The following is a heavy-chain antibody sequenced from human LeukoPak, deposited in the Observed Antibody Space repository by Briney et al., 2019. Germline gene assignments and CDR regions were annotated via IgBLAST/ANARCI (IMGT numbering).Heavy chain of an antibody. D-gene: IGHD6-19*01. Sequence: GGSLRLSCIASGFTFNTYSMHWVRQAPGKGLEWVAVLSFDGDEKHYADSVKGRFTVSRDNSKNTLYLQMNSLRAEDTAVYYYAKMGLKQWPYNYFDYWGQGTLVTVSS. CDR2: LSFDGDEK. V-gene: IGHV3-30-3*02. CDR1: GFTFNTYS. J-gene: IGHJ4*02. CDR3: AKMGLKQWPYNYFDY.